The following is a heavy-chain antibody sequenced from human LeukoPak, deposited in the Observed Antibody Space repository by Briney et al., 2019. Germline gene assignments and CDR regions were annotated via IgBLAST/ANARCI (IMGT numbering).Heavy chain of an antibody. CDR1: GYTFTSYA. CDR3: ARGEDSGYYYGSGSQGYGMDV. D-gene: IGHD3-10*01. J-gene: IGHJ6*02. CDR2: INTNTGNP. Sequence: ASVKVSFTASGYTFTSYAMNWVRQAPGQGLEWMGWINTNTGNPTYAQGFTGRFVFSLDTSVSTAYLQISSLKAEDTAVYYCARGEDSGYYYGSGSQGYGMDVWGQGTTVTVSS. V-gene: IGHV7-4-1*02.